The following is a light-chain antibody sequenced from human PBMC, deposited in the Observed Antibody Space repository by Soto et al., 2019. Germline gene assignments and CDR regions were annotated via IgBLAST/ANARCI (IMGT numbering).Light chain of an antibody. CDR2: DAS. Sequence: EIVLTQSPATLSLSPGERATLSCRASQSVSTSLAWYQQKPGQAPRLLIYDASNRATDIPVRFSGSGSGTDFTLTISSLEPEDFAVYYCQQRSNWPSTFGQGTKLEIK. V-gene: IGKV3-11*01. CDR1: QSVSTS. CDR3: QQRSNWPST. J-gene: IGKJ2*01.